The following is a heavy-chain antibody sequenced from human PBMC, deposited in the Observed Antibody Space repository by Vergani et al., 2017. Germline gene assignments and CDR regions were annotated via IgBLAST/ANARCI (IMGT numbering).Heavy chain of an antibody. V-gene: IGHV3-23*01. CDR2: ISGSGGST. Sequence: EVQLLESGGGLVQPGGSLRLSCAASGFTFSSYAMSWVRQAPGKGLEWVSAISGSGGSTYYADSVKGRFTISRDNSKNTLYLQMNSLRAADTAVYYCAKGATAIVYYDYYMDVGGEGTTVTVSS. J-gene: IGHJ6*03. D-gene: IGHD5-18*01. CDR3: AKGATAIVYYDYYMDV. CDR1: GFTFSSYA.